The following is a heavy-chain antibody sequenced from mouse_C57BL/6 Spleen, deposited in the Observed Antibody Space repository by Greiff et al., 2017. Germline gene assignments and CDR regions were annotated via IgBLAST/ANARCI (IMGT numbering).Heavy chain of an antibody. Sequence: QVQLKQSGAELVKPGASVKLSCKASGYAFSRYWMNWVKQRPGQGLEWIGQIYPGGGDTNYNGKFKGKATLTADKSSSTAYMQLSSLTSEDSAVYFCARSLCGMDYWGQGTSVTVSS. CDR3: ARSLCGMDY. V-gene: IGHV1-80*01. J-gene: IGHJ4*01. CDR1: GYAFSRYW. CDR2: IYPGGGDT.